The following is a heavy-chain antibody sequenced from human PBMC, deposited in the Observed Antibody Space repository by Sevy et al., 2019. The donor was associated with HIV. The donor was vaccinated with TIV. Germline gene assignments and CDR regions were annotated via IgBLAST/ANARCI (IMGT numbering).Heavy chain of an antibody. CDR2: IKQDGSEN. V-gene: IGHV3-7*03. Sequence: GGCLRLSWAASGFTFSNFWMSWVRQAPGKGLEFVANIKQDGSENFYADSVKGRFTISRDNAKNSLFLQMNNLRVEETAVYYCARDHPSTAPFDYWGQGTLVTVSS. CDR1: GFTFSNFW. J-gene: IGHJ4*02. D-gene: IGHD2-21*02. CDR3: ARDHPSTAPFDY.